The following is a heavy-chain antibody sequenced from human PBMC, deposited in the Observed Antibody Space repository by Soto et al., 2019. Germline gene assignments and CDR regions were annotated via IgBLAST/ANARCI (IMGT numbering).Heavy chain of an antibody. V-gene: IGHV1-18*01. Sequence: QVPLVQSGGEVKKPGASVKVSCKASGYTFISYGINWVRQAPGQGLEWMGWISAYNGNTNYAQKLQGRVTMTTDTSTTTAYMELRSLRADDTAVYYGARGGYYDSSGYLSYWGQGTLVTVSS. CDR2: ISAYNGNT. D-gene: IGHD3-22*01. CDR1: GYTFISYG. J-gene: IGHJ4*02. CDR3: ARGGYYDSSGYLSY.